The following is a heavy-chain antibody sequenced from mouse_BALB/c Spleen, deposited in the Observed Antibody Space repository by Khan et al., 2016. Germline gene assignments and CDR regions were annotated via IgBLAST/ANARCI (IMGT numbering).Heavy chain of an antibody. CDR2: ITSGYNT. V-gene: IGHV5-6-5*01. CDR3: TRNYDYILDY. D-gene: IGHD2-4*01. CDR1: GLTFSSYA. J-gene: IGHJ2*01. Sequence: EVELVESGGGLVKPGGSLKLSCAASGLTFSSYAMSWVRPTPEKRLEWVASITSGYNTYYPDSVKGRFTISRDNARNILYLQMSSLRSEDTAMYYCTRNYDYILDYWGQGTTLTVSS.